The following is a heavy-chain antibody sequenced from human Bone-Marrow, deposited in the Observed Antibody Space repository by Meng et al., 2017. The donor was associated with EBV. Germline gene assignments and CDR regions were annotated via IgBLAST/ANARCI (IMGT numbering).Heavy chain of an antibody. CDR3: ASESGRGYTPDY. CDR1: GGPFRNYA. J-gene: IGHJ4*02. V-gene: IGHV1-69*01. D-gene: IGHD3-10*01. CDR2: FLPTLGAP. Sequence: QVQLVQSAAEVKKPGFSVKVSCKTSGGPFRNYAVSWVRQAPGQGLEWLGGFLPTLGAPNYAQKFHGRVTITADESTSTHYMDLSSLRSDDTAVYYCASESGRGYTPDYWGQGTLVTVSS.